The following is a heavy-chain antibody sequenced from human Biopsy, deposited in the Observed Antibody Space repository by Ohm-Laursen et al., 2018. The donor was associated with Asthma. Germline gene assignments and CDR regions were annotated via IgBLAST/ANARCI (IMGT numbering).Heavy chain of an antibody. CDR3: ARHQEAASYHYDGSIVY. Sequence: SDTLSLTCSVSGRAIRTSGYYWGWIRQPPGKGLEWIGSMYYSGSAYYNPSFKSRHTKSVDTPKNQFSLNLSSVTAADTAVYFCARHQEAASYHYDGSIVYWGQGIPVTVSS. CDR1: GRAIRTSGYY. J-gene: IGHJ4*02. V-gene: IGHV4-39*01. D-gene: IGHD3-22*01. CDR2: MYYSGSA.